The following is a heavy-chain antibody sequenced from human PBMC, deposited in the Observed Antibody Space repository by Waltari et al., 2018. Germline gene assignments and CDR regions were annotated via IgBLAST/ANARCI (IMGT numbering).Heavy chain of an antibody. CDR3: ARDSGKYLDP. CDR2: IFYSGST. V-gene: IGHV4-59*01. J-gene: IGHJ5*02. Sequence: QVQLQESGPGLVKTSETLSLTCIVSGGSTSAYHWSWIRQTPGKGLEWIGQIFYSGSTNYNPSLKSRVTITIDMPKNQFSLKLSSVAAADTAVYYCARDSGKYLDPWGQGTLVTVSS. CDR1: GGSTSAYH. D-gene: IGHD6-25*01.